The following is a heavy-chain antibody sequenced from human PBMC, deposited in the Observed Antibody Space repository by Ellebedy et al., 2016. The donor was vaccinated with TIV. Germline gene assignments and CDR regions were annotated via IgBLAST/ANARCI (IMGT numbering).Heavy chain of an antibody. V-gene: IGHV2-5*02. CDR2: IYGDNDK. D-gene: IGHD7-27*01. CDR1: GFSLNTSRVR. CDR3: ARYTGRLGIGTWFDP. Sequence: SGPTLVKPTQTLTLTCIFSGFSLNTSRVRVGWIRQPPGEALAWLALIYGDNDKRYTPSLKTRLTITKSTSKTQVALTMTNMDPLDTGTYLCARYTGRLGIGTWFDPWGQGTLVAVSS. J-gene: IGHJ5*02.